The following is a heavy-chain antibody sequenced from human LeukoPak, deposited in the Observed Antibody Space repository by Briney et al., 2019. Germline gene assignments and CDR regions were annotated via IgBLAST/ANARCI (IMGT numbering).Heavy chain of an antibody. CDR2: INHSGST. CDR1: GGSISSYY. D-gene: IGHD4-23*01. CDR3: ARRPGVRFYYYYMDV. J-gene: IGHJ6*03. Sequence: PSETLSLTCTVSGGSISSYYWSWIRQPPGKGLEWIGEINHSGSTNYNPSLKSRVTISVDTSKNQFSLKLSSVTAADTAVYYCARRPGVRFYYYYMDVWGKGTTVTVSS. V-gene: IGHV4-34*01.